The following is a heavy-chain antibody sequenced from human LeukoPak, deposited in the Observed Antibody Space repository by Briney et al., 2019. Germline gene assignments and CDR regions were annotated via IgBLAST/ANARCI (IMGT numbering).Heavy chain of an antibody. J-gene: IGHJ6*02. D-gene: IGHD3-22*01. CDR3: ARLDSSGYPLYYYGMDV. CDR1: GFTVSSNY. CDR2: IYSGGST. Sequence: GGSLRLSCAASGFTVSSNYMSWVRQAPGKGLEWVSVIYSGGSTYYADSVKGRFTISRDNSKNTLYLQMNSLRAEDTAVYYCARLDSSGYPLYYYGMDVWGQGTTVTVPS. V-gene: IGHV3-53*01.